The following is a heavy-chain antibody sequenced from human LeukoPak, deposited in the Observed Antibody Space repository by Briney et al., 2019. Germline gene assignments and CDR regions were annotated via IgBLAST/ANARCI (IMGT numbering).Heavy chain of an antibody. Sequence: GGSLRLFCAASGFTFSSYGMHWVRQAPGKGLEWVALISYDGSNKYYADSVKGRFTISRDNSKNTLYLQMNSLRAEDTAVYYCAKSIAAADLYYHGMDVWAKGPRSPSP. D-gene: IGHD6-13*01. CDR3: AKSIAAADLYYHGMDV. J-gene: IGHJ6*02. CDR2: ISYDGSNK. CDR1: GFTFSSYG. V-gene: IGHV3-30*18.